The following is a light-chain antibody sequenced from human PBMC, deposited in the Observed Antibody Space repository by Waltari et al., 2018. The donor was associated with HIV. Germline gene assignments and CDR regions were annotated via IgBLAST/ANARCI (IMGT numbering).Light chain of an antibody. Sequence: QPVLTQPPSASGTPGHGVTISCSGSNSNIGTNSVYWYQHIPGMAPTLLIYRNNRRPSAIPDRFSGSRSGTSASLAISGLRSEDEADYYCATWDDSLIWVFGGGTKLTVL. J-gene: IGLJ3*02. CDR3: ATWDDSLIWV. CDR1: NSNIGTNS. V-gene: IGLV1-47*01. CDR2: RNN.